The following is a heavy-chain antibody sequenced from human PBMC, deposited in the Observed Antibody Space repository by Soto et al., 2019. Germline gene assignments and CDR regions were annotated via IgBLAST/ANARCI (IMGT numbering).Heavy chain of an antibody. J-gene: IGHJ4*02. D-gene: IGHD6-13*01. Sequence: SETLSLTCTVSGGSISSYYWSWIRQPPGKGLEWIGYIYNSGSTNYNPSLKSRVTISVDTSKNQFSLKLSSVTASDTAVYYCARGSTGYSSSWYRYWGQGTLVTVSS. V-gene: IGHV4-59*08. CDR2: IYNSGST. CDR3: ARGSTGYSSSWYRY. CDR1: GGSISSYY.